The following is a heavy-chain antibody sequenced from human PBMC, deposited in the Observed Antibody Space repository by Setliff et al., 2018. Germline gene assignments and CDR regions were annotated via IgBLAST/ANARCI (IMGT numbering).Heavy chain of an antibody. CDR3: ARDRRDRAFDY. J-gene: IGHJ4*02. CDR1: GGTFSSNA. V-gene: IGHV1-69*13. D-gene: IGHD2-15*01. CDR2: IIPIFGTA. Sequence: GASVKVSCKAPGGTFSSNAISWVRQAPGQGLEWMGGIIPIFGTANYAQKFQGRVTITADESASTAYMELSSLRSEDTAVYYCARDRRDRAFDYWGQGTLVTSPQ.